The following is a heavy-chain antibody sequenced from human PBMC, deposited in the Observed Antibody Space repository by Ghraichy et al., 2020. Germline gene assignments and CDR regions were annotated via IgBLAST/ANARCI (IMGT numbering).Heavy chain of an antibody. V-gene: IGHV3-53*01. CDR2: IYSGGST. D-gene: IGHD3-3*01. CDR1: GFTVSSNY. CDR3: ARERYDFWSGYFDY. J-gene: IGHJ4*02. Sequence: GESLNISCAASGFTVSSNYMSWVRQAPGKGLEWVSVIYSGGSTYYADSVKGRFTISRDNSKNTLYLQMNSLRAEDTAVYYCARERYDFWSGYFDYWGQGTLVTVSS.